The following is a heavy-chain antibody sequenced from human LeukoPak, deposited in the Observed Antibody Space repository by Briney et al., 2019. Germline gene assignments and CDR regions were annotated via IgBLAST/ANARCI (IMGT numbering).Heavy chain of an antibody. D-gene: IGHD2-2*01. Sequence: SETLSLTCIVSGGSISGTTYYWGWIRQPPGKELEWIGSIYYTGGTYYNPSLKTRVTISLDTSKNQFSLNLTSVTAADTAVYYCAGHPNQPSNTRGTLFDPWGQGTLVTVSS. V-gene: IGHV4-39*01. CDR3: AGHPNQPSNTRGTLFDP. J-gene: IGHJ5*02. CDR1: GGSISGTTYY. CDR2: IYYTGGT.